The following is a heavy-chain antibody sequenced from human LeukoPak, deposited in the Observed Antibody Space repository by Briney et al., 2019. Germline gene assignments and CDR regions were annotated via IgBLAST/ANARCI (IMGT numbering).Heavy chain of an antibody. CDR2: ISNSGST. CDR1: GDSISSGSYY. V-gene: IGHV4-39*01. D-gene: IGHD2-2*01. CDR3: ARRGLAAIIDY. J-gene: IGHJ4*02. Sequence: SETLSLTCTVSGDSISSGSYYWAWIRQPPGKGLELIGTISNSGSTYYNQSLKGRVTISEDTSKNQFSLKLNSVTAADTAVYYCARRGLAAIIDYWGQGTLVTVSS.